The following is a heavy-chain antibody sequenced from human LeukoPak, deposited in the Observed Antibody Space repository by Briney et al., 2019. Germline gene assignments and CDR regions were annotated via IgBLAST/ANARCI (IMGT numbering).Heavy chain of an antibody. D-gene: IGHD2-2*01. Sequence: SVKVSCKASGGTFSSYAISWVRQAPGQGLEWMGGIIPIFGTANYAQKFQGRVTITTDGSTSTAYMELSSLRSEDTAVYYCARDRYCSSTSCHLPGNNWFDPWGQGTLVTVSS. CDR3: ARDRYCSSTSCHLPGNNWFDP. V-gene: IGHV1-69*05. J-gene: IGHJ5*02. CDR2: IIPIFGTA. CDR1: GGTFSSYA.